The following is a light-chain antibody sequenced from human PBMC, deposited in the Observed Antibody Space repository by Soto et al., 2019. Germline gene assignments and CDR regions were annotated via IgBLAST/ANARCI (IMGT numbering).Light chain of an antibody. J-gene: IGKJ1*01. V-gene: IGKV1-5*03. CDR2: KAS. CDR1: QSIDTW. Sequence: DIQMTQSPATLAASVGDRVSLTCRASQSIDTWLAWYQQKPGKAPNLLIYKASRLESGVPSRFSGSGSGTEFTLTISSLQPEDFGSYYCQEYQNDYGTFGQGTKVEIK. CDR3: QEYQNDYGT.